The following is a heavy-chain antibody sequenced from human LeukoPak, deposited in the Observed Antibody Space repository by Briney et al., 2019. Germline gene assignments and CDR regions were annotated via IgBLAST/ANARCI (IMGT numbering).Heavy chain of an antibody. CDR1: GYTFTSYD. V-gene: IGHV1-8*02. CDR3: ARKGLLGSGKPWFDP. CDR2: MNPNSGNT. Sequence: ASVKVSCKASGYTFTSYDINWVRQASGQGPEWMGWMNPNSGNTASAQKFQGRVTMTRNTSINTAYMELTGLRSEDTAMYFCARKGLLGSGKPWFDPWGQGTLVTVSS. D-gene: IGHD2-15*01. J-gene: IGHJ5*02.